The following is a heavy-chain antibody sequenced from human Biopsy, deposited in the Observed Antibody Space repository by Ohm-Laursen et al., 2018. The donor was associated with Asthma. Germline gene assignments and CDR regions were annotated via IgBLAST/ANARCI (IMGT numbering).Heavy chain of an antibody. J-gene: IGHJ6*02. CDR1: GGTFSSYA. V-gene: IGHV1-69*05. Sequence: SVKVSCKASGGTFSSYAISWMRQAPGQGLEWMGGIIPIFGTANYAQKFQGRVTITTDESTSTAYMELSSLRSEDTAVYYCARDPHNSYLASLRTKFNYYYYGMDVWGQGTTVTVSS. CDR3: ARDPHNSYLASLRTKFNYYYYGMDV. CDR2: IIPIFGTA. D-gene: IGHD1-7*01.